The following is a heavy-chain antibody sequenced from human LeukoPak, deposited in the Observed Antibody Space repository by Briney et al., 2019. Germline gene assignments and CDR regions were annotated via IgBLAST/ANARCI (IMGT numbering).Heavy chain of an antibody. D-gene: IGHD6-6*01. Sequence: SETLSLTCTVSGGSISSGDYYWSWIRQPPGKGLEWIGYIYYSGSTYYNPSLKSRVTISEDTSKNQFSLKLSSVTAADTAVYYCAGAYSSSAVVVYWGQGTLVTVSS. V-gene: IGHV4-30-4*01. J-gene: IGHJ4*02. CDR2: IYYSGST. CDR1: GGSISSGDYY. CDR3: AGAYSSSAVVVY.